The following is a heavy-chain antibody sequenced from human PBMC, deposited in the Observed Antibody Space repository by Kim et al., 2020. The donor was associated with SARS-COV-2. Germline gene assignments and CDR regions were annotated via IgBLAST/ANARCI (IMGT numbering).Heavy chain of an antibody. CDR3: ARAGNYYGSGSYYLPFDY. Sequence: KGRFTISRDNSKNTLYLQMNSLRAEDTAVYYCARAGNYYGSGSYYLPFDYWGQGTLVTVSS. J-gene: IGHJ4*02. D-gene: IGHD3-10*01. V-gene: IGHV3-30*01.